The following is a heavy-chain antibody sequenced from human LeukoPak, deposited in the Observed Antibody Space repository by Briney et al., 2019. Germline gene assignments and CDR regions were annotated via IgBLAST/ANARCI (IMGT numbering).Heavy chain of an antibody. CDR2: IYYSGST. D-gene: IGHD3-10*01. J-gene: IGHJ3*02. V-gene: IGHV4-59*12. Sequence: SETLSLTCTVSGGSISSYYWSWIRQPPGKGLEWIGYIYYSGSTNYNPSLKSRVTISVDTSKNQFSLKLSSVTAADTAVYYCARDRDYYGSGSYYNDYAFDIWGQGTMVTVSS. CDR1: GGSISSYY. CDR3: ARDRDYYGSGSYYNDYAFDI.